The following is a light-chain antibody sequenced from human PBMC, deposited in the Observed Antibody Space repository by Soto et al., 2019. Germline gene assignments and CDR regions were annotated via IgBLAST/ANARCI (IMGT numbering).Light chain of an antibody. CDR3: LMYNNWPPTWT. V-gene: IGKV3-11*01. J-gene: IGKJ1*01. CDR2: DVS. CDR1: QSVDSY. Sequence: EIVLPQSPGTLSLSRGQTPHLSCRAIQSVDSYLAWYQQRPGRAPRLLIYDVSNRATGIPARFSGSGSGTEFTLTITSLQSEDFAVYYCLMYNNWPPTWTFGLGTKVDNK.